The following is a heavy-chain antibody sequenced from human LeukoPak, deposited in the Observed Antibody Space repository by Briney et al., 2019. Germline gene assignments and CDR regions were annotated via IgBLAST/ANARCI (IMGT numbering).Heavy chain of an antibody. V-gene: IGHV1-24*01. Sequence: GASVKVSCKVSGYTLTELSMHWVRQAPGKGLEWMGGFDPEDGETIYAQKFQGRVTMTEDTSTDTAYMELSSLRSEDTAMYYCATQVVVAASGAFDIWGQGTMVTVSS. J-gene: IGHJ3*02. CDR2: FDPEDGET. CDR3: ATQVVVAASGAFDI. CDR1: GYTLTELS. D-gene: IGHD2-15*01.